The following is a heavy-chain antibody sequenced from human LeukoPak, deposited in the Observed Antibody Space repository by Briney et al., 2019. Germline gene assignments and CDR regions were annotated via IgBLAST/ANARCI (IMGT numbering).Heavy chain of an antibody. CDR1: GGSFSGYY. J-gene: IGHJ4*02. CDR3: ASLNRRENRNFDY. Sequence: NPSETLSLTCGVYGGSFSGYYWSWIRQPPGKGLEWIGEINHSGSTNYNPSLKSRVTISVDTSKNQFSLKLGSVTAADTAVYYCASLNRRENRNFDYWGQGTLVTVSS. CDR2: INHSGST. V-gene: IGHV4-34*01. D-gene: IGHD5-24*01.